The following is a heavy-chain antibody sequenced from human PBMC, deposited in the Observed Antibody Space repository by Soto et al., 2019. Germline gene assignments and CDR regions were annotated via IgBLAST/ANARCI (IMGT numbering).Heavy chain of an antibody. J-gene: IGHJ4*02. CDR3: AREGSGYSYGGSFDY. Sequence: GGSPRLSCAASGFTFSSYGMHWVRQAPGKGLEWVAVIWYDGSNKYYADSVKGRFTISRDNSKNTLYLQMNSLRAEDTAVYYCAREGSGYSYGGSFDYWGQGTLVTVSS. D-gene: IGHD5-18*01. V-gene: IGHV3-33*01. CDR2: IWYDGSNK. CDR1: GFTFSSYG.